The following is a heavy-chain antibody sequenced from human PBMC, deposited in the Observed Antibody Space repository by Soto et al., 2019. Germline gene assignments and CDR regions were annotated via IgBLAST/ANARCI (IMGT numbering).Heavy chain of an antibody. V-gene: IGHV3-23*01. CDR1: GFTFSSDA. D-gene: IGHD6-6*01. CDR2: ISGSGGST. J-gene: IGHJ2*01. Sequence: GGSLRLSCAASGFTFSSDAMSWVRQAPGKGLEWVSAISGSGGSTYYADSVKGRFTISRDNSKNTLYLQMNSLRAEDTAVYYCAKDLRIAARPGPRYFDLWGRGTLVTVSS. CDR3: AKDLRIAARPGPRYFDL.